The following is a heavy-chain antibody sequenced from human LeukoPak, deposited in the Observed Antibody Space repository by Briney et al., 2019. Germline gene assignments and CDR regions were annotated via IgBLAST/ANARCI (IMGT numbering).Heavy chain of an antibody. CDR3: ARRQGCSSTSCPPDS. D-gene: IGHD2-2*01. J-gene: IGHJ4*02. CDR2: IDPSDSYT. Sequence: GESLKISCKGSGYSFTSYWISWVRQMPGKGLEWMGRIDPSDSYTNYSPSFQGHVTISADKSISTAYLQWSSLKASDTAMYYCARRQGCSSTSCPPDSWGQGTLVTVSS. V-gene: IGHV5-10-1*01. CDR1: GYSFTSYW.